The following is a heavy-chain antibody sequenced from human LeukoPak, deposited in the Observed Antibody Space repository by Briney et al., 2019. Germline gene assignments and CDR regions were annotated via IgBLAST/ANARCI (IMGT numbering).Heavy chain of an antibody. CDR1: GDSRSSGSY. CDR3: VRSQFGYFDWLSAFCVDY. J-gene: IGHJ4*02. V-gene: IGHV4-38-2*01. D-gene: IGHD3-9*01. Sequence: SETLSLTCSVSGDSRSSGSYWGWVRQSPEKGLEWVGSISHSGSAYYNPSLKSRVTISVDTSKSHFSLRLTSVTAADTAVYYCVRSQFGYFDWLSAFCVDYWGQGTRVTVSS. CDR2: ISHSGSA.